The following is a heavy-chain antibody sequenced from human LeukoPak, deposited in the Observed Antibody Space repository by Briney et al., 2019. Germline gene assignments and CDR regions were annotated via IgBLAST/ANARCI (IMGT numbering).Heavy chain of an antibody. CDR3: AREGVLLWFGELSLFDY. Sequence: PSGTLSLTCTVSGGSISSYYWSWIRQPAGKGLEWIGRIYTSGSTNYNPSLKSRVTISVDTSKNQFSLKLSSVTAADTAVYYCAREGVLLWFGELSLFDYWGQGTLVTVSS. J-gene: IGHJ4*02. V-gene: IGHV4-4*07. CDR1: GGSISSYY. CDR2: IYTSGST. D-gene: IGHD3-10*01.